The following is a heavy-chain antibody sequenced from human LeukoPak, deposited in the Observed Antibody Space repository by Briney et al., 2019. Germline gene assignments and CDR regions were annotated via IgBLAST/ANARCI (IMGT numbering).Heavy chain of an antibody. J-gene: IGHJ1*01. V-gene: IGHV1-18*01. CDR3: ARGLVPLITIPPFQH. CDR2: ISAYNGNT. Sequence: ASVKVSCKASGYTFTSYGISWVRQAPGQGLEWMGWISAYNGNTNYAQKLQGRVTITRDTSASTAYMELSSLRSEDTAVYYCARGLVPLITIPPFQHWGQGTLVTVSS. CDR1: GYTFTSYG. D-gene: IGHD3-3*01.